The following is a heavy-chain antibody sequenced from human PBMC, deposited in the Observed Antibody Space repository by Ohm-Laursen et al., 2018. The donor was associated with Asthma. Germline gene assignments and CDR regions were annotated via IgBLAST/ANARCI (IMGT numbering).Heavy chain of an antibody. J-gene: IGHJ4*02. CDR1: GYTFTSYA. CDR2: INAGNGNT. CDR3: ARVDLYYDILTGYQPVRELDY. D-gene: IGHD3-9*01. Sequence: SVKVSCKASGYTFTSYAMHWVRQAPGQRLEWMGWINAGNGNTKYSQKFQGRVTITRDTSASTAYMELSSLRSEDTAVYYCARVDLYYDILTGYQPVRELDYWGQGTLVTVSS. V-gene: IGHV1-3*01.